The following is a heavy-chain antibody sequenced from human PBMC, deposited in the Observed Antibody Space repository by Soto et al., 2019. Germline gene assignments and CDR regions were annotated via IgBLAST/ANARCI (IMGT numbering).Heavy chain of an antibody. CDR1: GFTFDDYA. D-gene: IGHD3-9*01. V-gene: IGHV3-9*01. Sequence: GGSLRLSCAASGFTFDDYAMHWVRQAPGKGLEWVSGISWNSGSIGYADSVKGRFTISRDNAKNSLYLQMNSLRAEDTALYYCAKEARDYDSLTGYAYYYYGMDVWGQGTTVTVSS. CDR2: ISWNSGSI. CDR3: AKEARDYDSLTGYAYYYYGMDV. J-gene: IGHJ6*02.